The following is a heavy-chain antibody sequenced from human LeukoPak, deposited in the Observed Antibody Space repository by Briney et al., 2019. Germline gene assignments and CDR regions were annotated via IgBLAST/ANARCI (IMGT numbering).Heavy chain of an antibody. Sequence: SETLSLTCTVSGGSISSYYWSWIRQPAGEGLEWIGRIYTSGSTNYNPSLKSRVTMSVDTSKNQFSLKLSSVTAADTAVYYCARERSEGLWFGEFYYMDVWGKGTTVTISS. J-gene: IGHJ6*03. D-gene: IGHD3-10*01. CDR3: ARERSEGLWFGEFYYMDV. V-gene: IGHV4-4*07. CDR1: GGSISSYY. CDR2: IYTSGST.